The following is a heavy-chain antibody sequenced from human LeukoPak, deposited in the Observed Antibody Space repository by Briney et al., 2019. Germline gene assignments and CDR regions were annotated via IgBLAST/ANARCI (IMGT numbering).Heavy chain of an antibody. V-gene: IGHV4-34*01. Sequence: SETLSLTCAVYGGSFSGDYWSWIRQPPGKGLEWIGEINHSGSTNYNPSLKSRVTISVDTSKNQFSLKLSSVTAADTAVYYCARGKRSSGWPPNNWIDPWGQGTLVTVSS. D-gene: IGHD6-19*01. CDR1: GGSFSGDY. CDR3: ARGKRSSGWPPNNWIDP. J-gene: IGHJ5*02. CDR2: INHSGST.